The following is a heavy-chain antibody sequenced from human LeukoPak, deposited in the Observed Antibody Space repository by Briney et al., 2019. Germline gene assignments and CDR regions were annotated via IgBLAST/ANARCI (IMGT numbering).Heavy chain of an antibody. Sequence: ASVKVSCKASGYTFTSYGFSWVRQAPGQGREWMGWISVYNGNTNYVQKFQGRVTMTEHTSTDTAYMELSSLRSEDTAVYDWATVGGGPFDPWGEGTLVTVSS. D-gene: IGHD3-16*01. CDR1: GYTFTSYG. J-gene: IGHJ5*02. CDR3: ATVGGGPFDP. V-gene: IGHV1-18*01. CDR2: ISVYNGNT.